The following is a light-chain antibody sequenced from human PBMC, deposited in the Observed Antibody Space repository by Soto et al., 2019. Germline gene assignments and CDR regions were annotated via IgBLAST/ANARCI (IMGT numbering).Light chain of an antibody. J-gene: IGKJ4*01. CDR3: QQYYSTPVT. V-gene: IGKV4-1*01. CDR1: QSILFSSNNKNY. CDR2: WAS. Sequence: DIVMTQSPDSLAVSRGERATINCKSSQSILFSSNNKNYLTWYQQKPGQPPKPLIYWASTRESGVPDRFSGSGSGTDFTLTISSLQAEDVAVYYCQQYYSTPVTFGGGTKVEIK.